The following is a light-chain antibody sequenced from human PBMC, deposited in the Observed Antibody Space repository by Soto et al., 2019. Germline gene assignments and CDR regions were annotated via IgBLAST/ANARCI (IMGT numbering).Light chain of an antibody. CDR1: QSIGTW. CDR3: QEYNNYPVS. Sequence: DIQVTQSPATLSAFVGDRVTISCRARQSIGTWLAWYQQKPGKAPKLLIYDASTLESGVPSRFSGSGSGTEFTLTISSLQPEDVATYYCQEYNNYPVSFGHGTRLDI. CDR2: DAS. J-gene: IGKJ5*01. V-gene: IGKV1-5*01.